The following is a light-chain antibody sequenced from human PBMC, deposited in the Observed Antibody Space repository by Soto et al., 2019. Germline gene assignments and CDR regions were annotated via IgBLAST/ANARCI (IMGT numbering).Light chain of an antibody. Sequence: EIVMTQSPATLSVSPGERATLSCRASQSVSSKLAWYQQKPGQAPRLLIYGASNRATGIPARFSGSGSGTDFTPTISSLEPEDFAVYYCQQRSNWPPWTFGQGTKVDIK. CDR3: QQRSNWPPWT. J-gene: IGKJ1*01. CDR2: GAS. V-gene: IGKV3-11*01. CDR1: QSVSSK.